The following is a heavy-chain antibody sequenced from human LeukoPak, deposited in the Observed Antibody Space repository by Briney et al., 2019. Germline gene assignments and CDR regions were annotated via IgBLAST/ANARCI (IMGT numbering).Heavy chain of an antibody. CDR2: INWNGGST. CDR1: GFTVSSNY. D-gene: IGHD5-12*01. V-gene: IGHV3-66*02. J-gene: IGHJ4*02. Sequence: GGSLRLSCAASGFTVSSNYMSWVRQAPGKGLEWVSGINWNGGSTGYADSVKGRFTISRDNSKNTLFLQMNSLRAEDTAVYYCAKGSNRGVATIDYWGQGTLVTVSS. CDR3: AKGSNRGVATIDY.